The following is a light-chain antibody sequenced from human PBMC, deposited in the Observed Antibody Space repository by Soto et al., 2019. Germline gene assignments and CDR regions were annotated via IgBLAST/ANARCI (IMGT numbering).Light chain of an antibody. CDR2: DVS. V-gene: IGLV2-14*01. CDR3: SSYTSSFVV. CDR1: SSDVGGYNY. Sequence: QSVLTQPASVSGSPGQSITISCTGTSSDVGGYNYVSWYQQHPGKAPKLMIYDVSNRPSGVSNRFSGSKSGNTASLTISGLQAEDEADYYCSSYTSSFVVFGGGTKLTGL. J-gene: IGLJ2*01.